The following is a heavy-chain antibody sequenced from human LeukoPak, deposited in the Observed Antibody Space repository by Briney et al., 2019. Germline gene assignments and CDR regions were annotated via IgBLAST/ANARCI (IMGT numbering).Heavy chain of an antibody. D-gene: IGHD4-17*01. CDR1: GYTFTGYY. CDR3: ARTSPTVTTMED. CDR2: INPNSGGT. Sequence: ASVKVSCKASGYTFTGYYMHWVRQAPGQGLEWMGRINPNSGGTNYAQKFQGRVTMTRDTSISTAYMELSRLRSDDTAVYYCARTSPTVTTMEDWGQGTLVTVS. V-gene: IGHV1-2*06. J-gene: IGHJ4*02.